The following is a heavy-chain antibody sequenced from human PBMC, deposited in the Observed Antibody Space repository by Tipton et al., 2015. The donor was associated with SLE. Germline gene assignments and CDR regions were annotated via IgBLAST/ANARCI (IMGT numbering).Heavy chain of an antibody. Sequence: SLRLSCVASGFTFSSYAMSWVRQAPGKGLEWVSAISGRGGTSYYADSVKGRFTISRDNSKNSLYLQVNSLRAEDTAVYYCARFLAAGPYYYYGMDVWGQGTTVTVSS. V-gene: IGHV3-23*01. CDR1: GFTFSSYA. CDR3: ARFLAAGPYYYYGMDV. J-gene: IGHJ6*02. D-gene: IGHD6-13*01. CDR2: ISGRGGTS.